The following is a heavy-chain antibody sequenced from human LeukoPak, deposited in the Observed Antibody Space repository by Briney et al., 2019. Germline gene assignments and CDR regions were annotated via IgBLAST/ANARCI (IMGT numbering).Heavy chain of an antibody. Sequence: SETPSLTCTVSGYSISSGYYWGWIRQSPGKGLEWIGSIYHSGSTYYNPSLKSRVTMSVDTSKNQFSLKLSSVTAADTAVYYCARDRYYYDSSARYFDYWGQGTLVTVSS. CDR1: GYSISSGYY. CDR2: IYHSGST. D-gene: IGHD3-22*01. J-gene: IGHJ4*02. CDR3: ARDRYYYDSSARYFDY. V-gene: IGHV4-38-2*02.